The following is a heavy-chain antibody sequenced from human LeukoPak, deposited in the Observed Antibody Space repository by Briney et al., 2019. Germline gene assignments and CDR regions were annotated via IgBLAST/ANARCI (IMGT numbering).Heavy chain of an antibody. CDR1: GFTFSSYS. CDR3: ARVEYCSSTSCYYFDY. J-gene: IGHJ4*02. CDR2: ISSSSSYI. D-gene: IGHD2-2*01. V-gene: IGHV3-21*01. Sequence: PGGSLRLSCAASGFTFSSYSMNWVRQAPGKGLEWVSSISSSSSYIYYADSVKGRFTISRDNAKNPLYLQMNSLRAEDTAVYYCARVEYCSSTSCYYFDYWGQGTLVTVSS.